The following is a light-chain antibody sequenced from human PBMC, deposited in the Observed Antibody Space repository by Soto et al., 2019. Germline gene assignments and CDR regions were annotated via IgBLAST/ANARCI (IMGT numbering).Light chain of an antibody. CDR3: QQYNSYSLT. V-gene: IGKV1-5*01. CDR2: DAS. Sequence: EIQMTQSPSTLSASLGDRFTITFRASQSISSWLAWYQQKPGKAPKLLIYDASSLESGVPSRFSGSGSGTEFTLTISSLQPDDFATYYCQQYNSYSLTFGGGTKVDIK. CDR1: QSISSW. J-gene: IGKJ4*01.